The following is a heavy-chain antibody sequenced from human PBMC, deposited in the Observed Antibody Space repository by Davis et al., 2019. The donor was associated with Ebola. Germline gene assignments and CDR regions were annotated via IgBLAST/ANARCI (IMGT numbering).Heavy chain of an antibody. CDR1: GYTFAYYA. J-gene: IGHJ3*02. CDR2: INTKNGNP. V-gene: IGHV7-4-1*02. Sequence: ASVKVSCKASGYTFAYYAMNWVRQAPGQGLEWMGWINTKNGNPTYAQGFTGRLVFSLDTSVSTAYLEISSLKAEDTAVYYCARGWVPKSNAYDIWGQGTMVTVSS. CDR3: ARGWVPKSNAYDI. D-gene: IGHD3-10*01.